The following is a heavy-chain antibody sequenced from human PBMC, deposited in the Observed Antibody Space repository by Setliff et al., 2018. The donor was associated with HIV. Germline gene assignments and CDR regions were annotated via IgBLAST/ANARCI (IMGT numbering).Heavy chain of an antibody. J-gene: IGHJ6*04. CDR2: MNPNSGVS. Sequence: ASVKVSCKASATFTNVDVHWLRRATGQGLEWMGWMNPNSGVSGYGQKFQGRITMTRDTSISTAYMELSSLTSEDTAVYYCARGKGVGGVIITGGLDVWGKGTTVTVSS. V-gene: IGHV1-8*01. CDR1: ATFTNVD. D-gene: IGHD3-10*01. CDR3: ARGKGVGGVIITGGLDV.